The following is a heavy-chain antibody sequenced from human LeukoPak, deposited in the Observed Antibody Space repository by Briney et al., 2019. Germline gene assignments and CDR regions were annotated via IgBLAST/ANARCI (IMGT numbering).Heavy chain of an antibody. CDR1: GGSISSSSYY. Sequence: PSETLSLTCTVSGGSISSSSYYWGWIRQPPGKGLEWIGSIYYSGSTYYHPSLKSRVTISVDTSKNQFSLKLSSVTAADTAVYYCARLNWNVDYWGQGTLVTVSS. J-gene: IGHJ4*02. V-gene: IGHV4-39*01. D-gene: IGHD1-1*01. CDR3: ARLNWNVDY. CDR2: IYYSGST.